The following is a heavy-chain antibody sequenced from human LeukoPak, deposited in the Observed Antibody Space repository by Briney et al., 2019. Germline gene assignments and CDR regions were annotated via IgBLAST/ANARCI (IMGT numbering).Heavy chain of an antibody. D-gene: IGHD6-6*01. CDR1: GYTFTGYY. V-gene: IGHV1-2*06. J-gene: IGHJ2*01. CDR3: AREYSSSPWYFDV. CDR2: INPNSGGT. Sequence: ASVKVSCKASGYTFTGYYMHWVRQAPGQGLEWMGRINPNSGGTNYAQKFQGRVTMTRDTSISTAYMELSRLRSDDTAVYYCAREYSSSPWYFDVWGRGTLVTVPS.